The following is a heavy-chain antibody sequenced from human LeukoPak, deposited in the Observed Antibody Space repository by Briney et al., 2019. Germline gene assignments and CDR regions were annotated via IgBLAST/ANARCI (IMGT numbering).Heavy chain of an antibody. J-gene: IGHJ6*02. Sequence: GGSLRLSCAASGFTFSSYGMHWVRQAPGKGLEWVAFIRYDGSNKYYADSVKGRFTISRDNSKNTLYLQMNSLRAEDTAVYYCAKVLRYFDWLDVSYGMDVWGQGTTVTVSS. CDR2: IRYDGSNK. V-gene: IGHV3-30*02. D-gene: IGHD3-9*01. CDR1: GFTFSSYG. CDR3: AKVLRYFDWLDVSYGMDV.